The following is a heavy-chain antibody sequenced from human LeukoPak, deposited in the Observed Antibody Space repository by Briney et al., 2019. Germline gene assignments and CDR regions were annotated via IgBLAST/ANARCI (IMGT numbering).Heavy chain of an antibody. CDR1: GFSFSGYA. CDR2: ISYNGGRK. J-gene: IGHJ4*02. V-gene: IGHV3-30-3*02. D-gene: IGHD6-13*01. Sequence: PGGSLRLSCVASGFSFSGYAIHWVRQAPGKGLEWVALISYNGGRKDYADSVKGRSTISRDNSKNTLYLQMNSLRAEDTAVYYCAKPPRYSSSWYSPYFDYWGQGTLVTVSS. CDR3: AKPPRYSSSWYSPYFDY.